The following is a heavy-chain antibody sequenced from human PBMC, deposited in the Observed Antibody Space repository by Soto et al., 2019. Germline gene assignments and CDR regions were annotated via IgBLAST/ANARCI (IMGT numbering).Heavy chain of an antibody. V-gene: IGHV1-46*01. CDR3: SRSSGGNFGIIIEGTNWFAP. Sequence: ASVKVSCKAPRDTFTSYYINWVRPAPGQGLEWMGVINPHGGRTAYAQKFKGRVTLTRDTSASTVYMEVSSLTSEDTAMYYFSRSSGGNFGIIIEGTNWFAPWGQGTLVTVSS. D-gene: IGHD1-26*01. CDR2: INPHGGRT. J-gene: IGHJ5*02. CDR1: RDTFTSYY.